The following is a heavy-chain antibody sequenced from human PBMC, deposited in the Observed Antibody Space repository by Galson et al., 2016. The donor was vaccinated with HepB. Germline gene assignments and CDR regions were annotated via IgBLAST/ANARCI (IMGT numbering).Heavy chain of an antibody. CDR3: SREMTGSYFD. V-gene: IGHV3-7*01. J-gene: IGHJ4*02. D-gene: IGHD3-10*01. Sequence: SLRLSCAASGFTFNAHWMNWARQAPGKGLEWVANIRGDGIVSYYAESVRGRFTISRDNAKNSLYLQMNGLRVDETAVYYCSREMTGSYFDWGQGTLVTVSS. CDR1: GFTFNAHW. CDR2: IRGDGIVS.